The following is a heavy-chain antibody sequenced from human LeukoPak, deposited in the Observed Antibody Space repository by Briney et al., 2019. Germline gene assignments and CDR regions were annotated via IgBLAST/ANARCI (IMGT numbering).Heavy chain of an antibody. CDR1: GGSISSYY. D-gene: IGHD4-11*01. CDR2: MYYSGNT. CDR3: ATTTVEYYYYYYMDV. V-gene: IGHV4-59*01. Sequence: SETLSLTYTVSGGSISSYYWSWIRQPPGKGLEWIGYMYYSGNTNYNPSLKSRVTISADTSKNQFSLKLSSVTAADTAVYYCATTTVEYYYYYYMDVWGQGTMVTVSS. J-gene: IGHJ6*03.